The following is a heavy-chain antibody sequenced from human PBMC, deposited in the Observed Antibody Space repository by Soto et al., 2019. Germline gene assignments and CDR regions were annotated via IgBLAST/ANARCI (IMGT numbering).Heavy chain of an antibody. CDR2: INPNSGGT. CDR1: GYTFTGYY. CDR3: ARVDSPDFWSCMDV. D-gene: IGHD3-3*01. V-gene: IGHV1-2*02. Sequence: VASVKVSCKASGYTFTGYYMHWVRQAPGQGLEWMGWINPNSGGTNYAQKFQGRVTMTRDTSISTAYMELSRLRSDDTAVYYCARVDSPDFWSCMDVWGQGTTVTVSS. J-gene: IGHJ6*02.